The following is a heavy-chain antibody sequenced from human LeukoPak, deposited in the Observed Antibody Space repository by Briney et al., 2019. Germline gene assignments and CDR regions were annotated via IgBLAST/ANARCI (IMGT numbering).Heavy chain of an antibody. CDR1: GFTFSSYA. CDR3: ARGLQVGATTSFDY. J-gene: IGHJ4*02. D-gene: IGHD1-26*01. Sequence: GRSLRLSCAASGFTFSSYAMSWVRQAPGKGLVWVSRINSDGSSTSYADSVKGRFTISRDNAKNTLYLQMNSLRAEDTAVYYCARGLQVGATTSFDYWGQGTLVTVSS. CDR2: INSDGSST. V-gene: IGHV3-74*01.